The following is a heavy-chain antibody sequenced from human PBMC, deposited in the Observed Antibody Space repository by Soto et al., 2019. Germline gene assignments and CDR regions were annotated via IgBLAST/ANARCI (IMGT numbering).Heavy chain of an antibody. CDR3: ARGTGWESDY. CDR2: IKQDGSEK. D-gene: IGHD1-26*01. J-gene: IGHJ4*02. Sequence: ESGGGLVQPGGSLRLSCAASGFMFSSYWMNWVRQAPGKGLEWVANIKQDGSEKYYVDSLKGRFTISRDNAKNSLYLQMNSLRAEDTAVYYCARGTGWESDYWGQGTLVTVSS. V-gene: IGHV3-7*05. CDR1: GFMFSSYW.